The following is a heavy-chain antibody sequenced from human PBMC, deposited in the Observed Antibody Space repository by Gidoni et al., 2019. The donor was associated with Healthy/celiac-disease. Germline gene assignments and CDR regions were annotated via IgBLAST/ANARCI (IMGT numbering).Heavy chain of an antibody. Sequence: EVQLVESGGGLVKHGGSLRLPCAASGFHFSSYSMNWVRRAPVKGLEWVSSISSSSSYIYYADSVKGRFSNSRDNAKNSLYLQMNSLRAEDTAVYYCARGRSGDGYALPLDYWGQGTLVTVSS. D-gene: IGHD5-12*01. CDR3: ARGRSGDGYALPLDY. CDR2: ISSSSSYI. V-gene: IGHV3-21*01. CDR1: GFHFSSYS. J-gene: IGHJ4*02.